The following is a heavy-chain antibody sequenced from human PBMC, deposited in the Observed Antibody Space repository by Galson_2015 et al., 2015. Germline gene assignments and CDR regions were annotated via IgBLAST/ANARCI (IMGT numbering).Heavy chain of an antibody. V-gene: IGHV3-11*01. J-gene: IGHJ2*01. Sequence: SLRLSGSASGFSFSDYYMSWIRQAPGKGLEWLSYISSSGSTIYYADSVKVRFTISRDNAKNSLYLQMNSLRAEDTAVYYGAGVSGGYNTYWYFDLWGRGTLVTVSS. CDR3: AGVSGGYNTYWYFDL. CDR2: ISSSGSTI. CDR1: GFSFSDYY. D-gene: IGHD5-24*01.